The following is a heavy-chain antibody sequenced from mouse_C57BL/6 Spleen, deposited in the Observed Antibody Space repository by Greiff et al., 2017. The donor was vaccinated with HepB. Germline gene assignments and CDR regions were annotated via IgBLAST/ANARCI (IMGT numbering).Heavy chain of an antibody. V-gene: IGHV5-17*01. CDR1: GFTFSDYG. Sequence: EVHLVESGGGLVKPGGSLKLSCAASGFTFSDYGMHWVRQAPEKGLEWVAYISSGSSTIYYADTVKGRFTISRDNAKNTLFLQMTSLRSEDTAMYYCARGDYSNYWYFDVWGTGTTVTVSS. D-gene: IGHD2-5*01. CDR3: ARGDYSNYWYFDV. CDR2: ISSGSSTI. J-gene: IGHJ1*03.